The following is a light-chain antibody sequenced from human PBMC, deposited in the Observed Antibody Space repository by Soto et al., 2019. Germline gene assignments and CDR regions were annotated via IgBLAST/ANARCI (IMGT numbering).Light chain of an antibody. CDR1: QSVSSSF. V-gene: IGKV3-20*01. J-gene: IGKJ1*01. CDR3: QQYDSSPPT. CDR2: GAS. Sequence: IVLTQSPGTPSLSPGERATLSCRASQSVSSSFLAWYQHKPGQAPRLLIYGASSRATGIPDRFSGSGSGTDFTLTISRLESEDFAVYYCQQYDSSPPTFGLGTKVEIK.